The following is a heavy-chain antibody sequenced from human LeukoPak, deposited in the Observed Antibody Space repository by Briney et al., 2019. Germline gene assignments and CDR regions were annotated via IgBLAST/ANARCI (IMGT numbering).Heavy chain of an antibody. D-gene: IGHD6-19*01. J-gene: IGHJ4*02. CDR1: GGSISSYY. V-gene: IGHV4-59*08. Sequence: SETLSLTCTVSGGSISSYYWSWIRQPPGKGLEWIGYIYYSGSTNCNPSLKSRVTISVDTSKNQFSLKLSSVTAADTAVYYCARQDSAVAGPFDYWGQGTLVTVSS. CDR2: IYYSGST. CDR3: ARQDSAVAGPFDY.